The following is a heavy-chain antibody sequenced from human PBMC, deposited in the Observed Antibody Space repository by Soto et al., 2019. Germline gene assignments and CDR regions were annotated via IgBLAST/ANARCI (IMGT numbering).Heavy chain of an antibody. CDR2: ISYDGSNK. J-gene: IGHJ6*02. CDR3: AKEQYYYDSSGGAYYYYGMDV. CDR1: GFTFSSFG. D-gene: IGHD3-22*01. Sequence: PGGSLRLSCAASGFTFSSFGMHWVRQAPGKGLEWVAVISYDGSNKYYADSAKGRFTISRDNSKNTLYLQMNSLRAEDTAVYYCAKEQYYYDSSGGAYYYYGMDVWGQGTTVTVSS. V-gene: IGHV3-30*18.